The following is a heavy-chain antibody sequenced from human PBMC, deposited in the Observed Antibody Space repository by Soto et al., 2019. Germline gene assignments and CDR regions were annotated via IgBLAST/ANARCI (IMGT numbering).Heavy chain of an antibody. CDR2: VYISGST. J-gene: IGHJ4*02. Sequence: QVQLQESGPGLVKPSETLSLTCTVSGGSISSHYWVWIRQPAGKALEWIGRVYISGSTNYNPSLESRVTMSVDTSKIQFSLKLSSVTAADTAVYYCASALLDYGDYYFDSLGQGTLVTVSS. D-gene: IGHD4-17*01. CDR1: GGSISSHY. CDR3: ASALLDYGDYYFDS. V-gene: IGHV4-4*07.